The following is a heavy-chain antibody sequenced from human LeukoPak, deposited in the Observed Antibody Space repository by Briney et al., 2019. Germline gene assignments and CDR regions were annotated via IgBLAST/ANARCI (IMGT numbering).Heavy chain of an antibody. J-gene: IGHJ4*02. CDR3: ARGDEMDYFDY. V-gene: IGHV3-7*01. Sequence: GGCLRLSCVVSGNSIRSYSMNWVRQAPGKGREWVANIKQDGSEKYYVDSVKGRFTISRDNAKNSLYLQMNSLGAEDRAVYYCARGDEMDYFDYWGQGTLVTVSS. CDR1: GNSIRSYS. CDR2: IKQDGSEK. D-gene: IGHD2-8*01.